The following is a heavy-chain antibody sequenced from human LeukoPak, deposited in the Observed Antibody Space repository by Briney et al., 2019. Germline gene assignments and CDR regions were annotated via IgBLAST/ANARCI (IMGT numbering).Heavy chain of an antibody. CDR3: ARDRRSSSVYYYYGMDV. CDR2: IWYDGSNK. CDR1: GFTFSSYG. J-gene: IGHJ6*02. D-gene: IGHD6-6*01. V-gene: IGHV3-33*01. Sequence: GGSLRLSCAASGFTFSSYGMHWVRQAPGKGLEWVAVIWYDGSNKYYADSVKGRFTISRDNSKNTLYLQMNSLRAEDTAVYYCARDRRSSSVYYYYGMDVWGQGTTVTVSS.